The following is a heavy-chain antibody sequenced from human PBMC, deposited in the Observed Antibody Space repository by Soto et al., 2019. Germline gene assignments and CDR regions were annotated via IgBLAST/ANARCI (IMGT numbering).Heavy chain of an antibody. CDR2: ISGSAGSP. CDR1: GFTFSNYA. V-gene: IGHV3-23*01. J-gene: IGHJ4*02. CDR3: CTDEVESPVHGGITDSDS. D-gene: IGHD1-26*01. Sequence: GGSLRLSCAASGFTFSNYAMSWVRQAPGKGLEWVSGISGSAGSPYYADSVKGRFTISRDNSKNTLYLQMNSLRAEDTAVYYCCTDEVESPVHGGITDSDSWGQGTLVTVSS.